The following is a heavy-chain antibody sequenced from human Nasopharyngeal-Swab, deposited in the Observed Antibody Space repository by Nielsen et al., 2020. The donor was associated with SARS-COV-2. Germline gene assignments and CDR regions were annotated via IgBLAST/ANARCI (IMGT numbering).Heavy chain of an antibody. V-gene: IGHV1-3*01. J-gene: IGHJ5*02. CDR1: GYTFTSYA. CDR3: ARDQRSGFLEWLPSHNWFDP. Sequence: ASVKVSCKASGYTFTSYAMHWVRQAPGQRLEWMGWINAGKGNTKYSQKFQGRVTITRDTSASTAYMELSSLRSEDTAVYYCARDQRSGFLEWLPSHNWFDPWGQGTLVTVSS. D-gene: IGHD3-3*01. CDR2: INAGKGNT.